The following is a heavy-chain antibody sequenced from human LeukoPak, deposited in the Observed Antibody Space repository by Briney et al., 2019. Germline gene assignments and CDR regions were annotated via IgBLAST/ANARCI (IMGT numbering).Heavy chain of an antibody. Sequence: ASVKVSCKASGYTFTGYYMHWVRQAPGQGLEWMGWINPNSGGTNYAQKFQGWVTMTRDTSISTAYMELSRLRSDDTAVYYCARASGGYSSGWPPVGSLPLDYWGQGTLVTVSS. CDR3: ARASGGYSSGWPPVGSLPLDY. D-gene: IGHD6-19*01. CDR1: GYTFTGYY. CDR2: INPNSGGT. V-gene: IGHV1-2*04. J-gene: IGHJ4*02.